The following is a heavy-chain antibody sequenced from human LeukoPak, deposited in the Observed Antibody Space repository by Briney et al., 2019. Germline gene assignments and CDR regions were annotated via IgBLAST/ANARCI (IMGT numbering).Heavy chain of an antibody. V-gene: IGHV3-74*01. D-gene: IGHD3-16*01. CDR2: INSDGSST. Sequence: PGGSRRLSCAASGFTLSSYWMHWVRQDPGKGLVWVSRINSDGSSTGYADSVKGRLTISRDNAKNTLYLQMNSLRADDTAVYYCARETLINVDAFDIWGQGTMVTVSS. CDR3: ARETLINVDAFDI. CDR1: GFTLSSYW. J-gene: IGHJ3*02.